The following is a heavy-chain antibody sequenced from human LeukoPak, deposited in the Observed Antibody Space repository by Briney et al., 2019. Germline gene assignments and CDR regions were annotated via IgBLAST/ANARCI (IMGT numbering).Heavy chain of an antibody. Sequence: SETLSLTCAVYGGSFSGYYWSWIRQPPGKGLEWIGEINHSGSTNYNPSLKSRVTISVDTSKNQFSLKLSSVTAADTAVYYCARARGRAAAGKPLDYWGQGTLVTVSS. V-gene: IGHV4-34*01. CDR3: ARARGRAAAGKPLDY. CDR1: GGSFSGYY. J-gene: IGHJ4*02. CDR2: INHSGST. D-gene: IGHD6-13*01.